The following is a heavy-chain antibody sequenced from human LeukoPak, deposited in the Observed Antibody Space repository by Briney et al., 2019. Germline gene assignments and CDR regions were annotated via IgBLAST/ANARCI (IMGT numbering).Heavy chain of an antibody. CDR3: ARRALYYYDSRRTGAFDY. CDR1: GGSISSSDYY. Sequence: SETLSLTCTVSGGSISSSDYYWGWIRQPPGKGLEWIGNVYYSGSTYYNPSLKSRVTISVDTSKNQFSLKLSSVTAADTAVYYCARRALYYYDSRRTGAFDYWGQGTLVTVSS. D-gene: IGHD3-22*01. CDR2: VYYSGST. V-gene: IGHV4-39*01. J-gene: IGHJ4*02.